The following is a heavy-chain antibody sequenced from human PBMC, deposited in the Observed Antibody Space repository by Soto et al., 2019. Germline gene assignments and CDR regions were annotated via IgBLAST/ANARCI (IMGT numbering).Heavy chain of an antibody. Sequence: QVQLQEAGPGLVKPSQTLSLTCTVSGGSISSGGYYWSWIRQHPGKGLEWIGYIYYSGRTYYNPSLKSRVTISVDTSKNQFSLKLSSVTAADTAVYYCARLVPHYYYGMAVWGQGTTVTVSS. J-gene: IGHJ6*02. CDR1: GGSISSGGYY. CDR3: ARLVPHYYYGMAV. V-gene: IGHV4-31*03. CDR2: IYYSGRT.